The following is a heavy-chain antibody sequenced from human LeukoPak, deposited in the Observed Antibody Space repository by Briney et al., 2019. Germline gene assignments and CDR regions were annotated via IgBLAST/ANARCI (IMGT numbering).Heavy chain of an antibody. J-gene: IGHJ4*02. CDR1: GFTFTSSA. V-gene: IGHV1-58*02. CDR3: AAAPLIHYYDSSGYPY. Sequence: SVKVSCKASGFTFTSSAMQWVPQARGQRLEWIGWIVVGSGNTNYAQKFQERVTITRDMSTSTAYIELSSLSSEDTAVYYCAAAPLIHYYDSSGYPYWGQGTLVTVSS. CDR2: IVVGSGNT. D-gene: IGHD3-22*01.